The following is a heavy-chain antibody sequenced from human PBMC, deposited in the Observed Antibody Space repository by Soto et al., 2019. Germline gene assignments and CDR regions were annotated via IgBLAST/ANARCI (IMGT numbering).Heavy chain of an antibody. Sequence: GGSLRLSCAASGFTFSSYSMNWVRQAPGKGLEWVSSISSSSSYIYYADSVKGRFTISRDNAKNSLYLQMNSLRAEDTAVYYCARAPTRTGTTGVDYWGQGTLVTVSS. V-gene: IGHV3-21*01. J-gene: IGHJ4*02. D-gene: IGHD1-7*01. CDR3: ARAPTRTGTTGVDY. CDR1: GFTFSSYS. CDR2: ISSSSSYI.